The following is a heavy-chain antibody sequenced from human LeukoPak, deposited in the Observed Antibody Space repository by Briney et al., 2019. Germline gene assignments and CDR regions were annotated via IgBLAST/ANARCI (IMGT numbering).Heavy chain of an antibody. CDR3: ARRIGSGWYDY. D-gene: IGHD6-19*01. CDR1: GYSFTSYW. Sequence: KPGESLKISWKGSGYSFTSYWIGWVRQLPGKGLEWLGIINPGDSDTRYSPSFQGQVTISADKSISTANLQWSSLKASDTAMYYCARRIGSGWYDYWGQGTLVTVSS. CDR2: INPGDSDT. V-gene: IGHV5-51*01. J-gene: IGHJ4*02.